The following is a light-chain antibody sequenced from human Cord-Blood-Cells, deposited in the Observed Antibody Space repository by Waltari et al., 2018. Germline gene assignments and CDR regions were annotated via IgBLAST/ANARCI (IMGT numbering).Light chain of an antibody. Sequence: EIVLTQSPGTLSLSPGERATLSCRASQSVSSSYLAWYQQNPGQAPRLLIYGASSRATGIPDRFSGSGSGTDFTLTISRLEPEYFAVYYCQQYGSSPPWTFGQGTKVEIK. J-gene: IGKJ1*01. CDR1: QSVSSSY. CDR3: QQYGSSPPWT. CDR2: GAS. V-gene: IGKV3-20*01.